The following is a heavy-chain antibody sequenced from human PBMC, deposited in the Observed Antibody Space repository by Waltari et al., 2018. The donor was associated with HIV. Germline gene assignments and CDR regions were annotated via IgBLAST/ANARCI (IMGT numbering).Heavy chain of an antibody. CDR1: GDSISDPY. CDR3: ARVKAYYYDNSGFYFFDY. J-gene: IGHJ4*02. CDR2: VHYTGTT. V-gene: IGHV4-59*11. Sequence: QVHLQESGPGLVKPSETLSLTCSVPGDSISDPYWSWIRQTPGKGLEWIGNVHYTGTTKYNPSLMSRVAISVDTSQAQFSLRLNSVTAADTAVYYCARVKAYYYDNSGFYFFDYWGRGSLVTVSS. D-gene: IGHD3-22*01.